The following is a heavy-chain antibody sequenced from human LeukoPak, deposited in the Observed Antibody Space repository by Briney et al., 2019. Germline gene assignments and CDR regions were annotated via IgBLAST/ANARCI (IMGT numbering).Heavy chain of an antibody. CDR3: ARDSPRPPTYYYDSSDF. Sequence: PGGSLRLSCAASGFTFRTYAMSWVRQAPGKGLEWVSAISGNGRNTYYADSVKGRFTISRDNSKNTLYLQMNSLRVEDTAVYYCARDSPRPPTYYYDSSDFWGQGTLVTVSP. D-gene: IGHD3-22*01. V-gene: IGHV3-23*01. CDR2: ISGNGRNT. J-gene: IGHJ4*02. CDR1: GFTFRTYA.